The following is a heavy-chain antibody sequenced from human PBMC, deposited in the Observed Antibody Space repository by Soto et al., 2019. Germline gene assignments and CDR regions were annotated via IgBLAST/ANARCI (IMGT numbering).Heavy chain of an antibody. Sequence: EVQLLDSGGGLVQPGGSLRLSCAASGFTFSNYVMNWVRQAPGKGLDWVSAISASGGSTYYADSVKGRFTISRDNSKNTLYLQMSSLRAEDTAVYYCAKGPLGSGYDLDSWGQGTLVTVS. J-gene: IGHJ4*02. CDR1: GFTFSNYV. D-gene: IGHD5-12*01. CDR3: AKGPLGSGYDLDS. CDR2: ISASGGST. V-gene: IGHV3-23*01.